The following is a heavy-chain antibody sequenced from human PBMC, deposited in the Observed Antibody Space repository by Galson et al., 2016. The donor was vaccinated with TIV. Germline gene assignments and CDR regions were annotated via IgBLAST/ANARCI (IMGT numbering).Heavy chain of an antibody. CDR3: ARARYCSGCSCFIIDS. CDR2: ISCEGATK. Sequence: SLRLSCAASEFTFSDYTLHWVRQAPGKGLEWVAVISCEGATKHYADSVQGRFTIARDNSKNTLYLQMDGLRTEDTAVYYCARARYCSGCSCFIIDSWGQGTLVTVSS. J-gene: IGHJ4*02. V-gene: IGHV3-30*01. CDR1: EFTFSDYT. D-gene: IGHD2-15*01.